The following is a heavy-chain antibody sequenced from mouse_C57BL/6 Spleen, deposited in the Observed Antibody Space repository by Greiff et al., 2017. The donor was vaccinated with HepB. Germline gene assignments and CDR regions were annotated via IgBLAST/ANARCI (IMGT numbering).Heavy chain of an antibody. CDR1: GFTFSSYT. CDR2: ISGGGGNT. V-gene: IGHV5-9*01. D-gene: IGHD2-12*01. Sequence: DVMLVESGGGLVKPGGSLKLSCAASGFTFSSYTMSWVRQTPEKRLEWVATISGGGGNTYYPDSVKGRFTISRDNAKNTLYLQMSSLRSEDTALYYCARHYSFDYWGQGTTLTVSS. CDR3: ARHYSFDY. J-gene: IGHJ2*01.